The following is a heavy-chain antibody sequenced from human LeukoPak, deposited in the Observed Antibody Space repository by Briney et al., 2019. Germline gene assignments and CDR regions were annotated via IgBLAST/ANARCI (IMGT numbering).Heavy chain of an antibody. CDR2: MNPNSGNT. CDR3: VRVPLFARFRWFDP. J-gene: IGHJ5*02. D-gene: IGHD3-10*02. CDR1: GYTFTSYD. Sequence: AASVKVSCKASGYTFTSYDINWVRQATGQGLEWMGWMNPNSGNTGYAQKFQGRVTMTRNTSISTAYMELSSLRSEDTAVYYCVRVPLFARFRWFDPWGQGTLVTVSS. V-gene: IGHV1-8*01.